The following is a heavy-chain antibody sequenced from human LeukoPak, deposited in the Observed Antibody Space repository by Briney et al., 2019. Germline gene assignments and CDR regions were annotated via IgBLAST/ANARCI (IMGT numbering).Heavy chain of an antibody. Sequence: GGSLRLSCAASGFTFSSYAMSWVRQAPGKGLEWVSAISGSGGSTYYADSVKGRFTISRDNAKNTLLLQMNSLRAEDTAVYYCARVGGYCSGGSCYSSFDYWGQGTLVTVSS. CDR3: ARVGGYCSGGSCYSSFDY. CDR2: ISGSGGST. J-gene: IGHJ4*02. CDR1: GFTFSSYA. D-gene: IGHD2-15*01. V-gene: IGHV3-23*01.